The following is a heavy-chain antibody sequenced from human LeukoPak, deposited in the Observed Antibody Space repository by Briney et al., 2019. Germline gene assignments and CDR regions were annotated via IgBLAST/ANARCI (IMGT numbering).Heavy chain of an antibody. CDR1: GGSFSGYY. V-gene: IGHV4-34*01. CDR2: INHSGST. D-gene: IGHD3-10*01. J-gene: IGHJ4*02. Sequence: SETLSLTCAVYGGSFSGYYWSWIRQPPGKGLEWIGEINHSGSTNYNPSLKSRVTISVDTSKNQFSLKLSSVTAADTAVYYCARGRHYYGSGSYLDYWGQGTPVTVSS. CDR3: ARGRHYYGSGSYLDY.